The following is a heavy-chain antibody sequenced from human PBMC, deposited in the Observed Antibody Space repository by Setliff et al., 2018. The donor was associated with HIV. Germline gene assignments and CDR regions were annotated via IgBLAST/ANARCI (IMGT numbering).Heavy chain of an antibody. CDR3: ARALGGGYGHDFDV. Sequence: SSPLSLPCTLSGGSISSGSYYWSWIRQHPGKGPEGIGNLYNSGSTKYNPSLKSRVPLSVDTSKHQFSLKLSSVTAADTAVYYCARALGGGYGHDFDVWGQGTMVTVSS. D-gene: IGHD5-12*01. CDR2: LYNSGST. J-gene: IGHJ3*01. CDR1: GGSISSGSYY. V-gene: IGHV4-61*01.